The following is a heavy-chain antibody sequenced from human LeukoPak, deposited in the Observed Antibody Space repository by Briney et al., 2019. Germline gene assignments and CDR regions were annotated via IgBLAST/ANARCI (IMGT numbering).Heavy chain of an antibody. J-gene: IGHJ6*04. Sequence: GGSLRLSCAASGFTLSSYWMHWVRQAPGRGLEWVSSISSSSSYIYYADSVKGRFTISRDNAKNSLYLQMNSLRAEDTAVYYCGRDLLAAGVWGKGTTVTVSS. CDR1: GFTLSSYW. CDR2: ISSSSSYI. V-gene: IGHV3-21*01. CDR3: GRDLLAAGV. D-gene: IGHD6-13*01.